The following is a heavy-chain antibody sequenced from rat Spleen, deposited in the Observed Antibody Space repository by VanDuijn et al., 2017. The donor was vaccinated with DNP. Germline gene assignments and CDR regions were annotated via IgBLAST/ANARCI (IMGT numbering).Heavy chain of an antibody. CDR1: GFTFSNYY. V-gene: IGHV5-22*01. CDR2: IRYDGGST. D-gene: IGHD4-3*01. CDR3: VRWNSGHFDY. J-gene: IGHJ2*01. Sequence: EVQLVESGGGLVQPGRSLKLSCAASGFTFSNYYMAWIRQAPTMGLEWVAYIRYDGGSTKYGDSVKGRFTISRDNAKNTLYLQMNSLRSEDMATYYCVRWNSGHFDYWGQGVMVPVSS.